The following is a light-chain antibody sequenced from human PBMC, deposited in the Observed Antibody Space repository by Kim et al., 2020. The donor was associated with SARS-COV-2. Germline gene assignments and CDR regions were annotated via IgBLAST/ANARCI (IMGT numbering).Light chain of an antibody. CDR1: KLGYKY. V-gene: IGLV3-1*01. CDR3: QAWDSSTHAV. J-gene: IGLJ2*01. Sequence: VSPGQTASITCSGDKLGYKYASWYQQKPGQSPVLVIYQDSKRPSGIPERFSGSNSGNTATLTISGTQAMDEADYYCQAWDSSTHAVFGGGTQLTVL. CDR2: QDS.